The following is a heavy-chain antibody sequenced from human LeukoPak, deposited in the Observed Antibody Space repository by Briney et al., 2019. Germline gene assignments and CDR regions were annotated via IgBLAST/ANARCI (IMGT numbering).Heavy chain of an antibody. CDR3: SLLAAGGARIDY. V-gene: IGHV1-2*02. D-gene: IGHD6-13*01. CDR1: GDPFSGYY. Sequence: VSVKVSCKTSGDPFSGYYLHWVRQAPGQGLEWMGWINPNTGGTNHAQKFQGRVTMTRDTSTSTAYMELSRLRSDDTAVFYCSLLAAGGARIDYWGQGTLVTVSS. CDR2: INPNTGGT. J-gene: IGHJ4*02.